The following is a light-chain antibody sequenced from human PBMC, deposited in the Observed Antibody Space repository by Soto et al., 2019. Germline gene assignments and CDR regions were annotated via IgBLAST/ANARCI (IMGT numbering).Light chain of an antibody. Sequence: DIVMTQSPDSLAVSLGERATINCKSSQNVLYSSNKQNYLAWYQQKPGQPPKLLIYWASTRESGVPDRFSGSGSGTDFTLTISSRQAEDVAVYYCQQYYSIPRTFGQGTKVDIK. CDR1: QNVLYSSNKQNY. J-gene: IGKJ1*01. CDR3: QQYYSIPRT. CDR2: WAS. V-gene: IGKV4-1*01.